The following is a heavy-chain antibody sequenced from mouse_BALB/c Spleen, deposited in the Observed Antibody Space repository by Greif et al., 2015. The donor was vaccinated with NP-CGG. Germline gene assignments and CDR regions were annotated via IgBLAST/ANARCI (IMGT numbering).Heavy chain of an antibody. CDR2: MFPGSGNT. CDR3: ARGETDSGY. D-gene: IGHD3-1*01. Sequence: VQLQQSGPELVKPGASVKISCKASGYSFTSYYIHWVKQRPGQGLEWIGWMFPGSGNTKYNEKFKGKATLTADTSSSTAYMQLSSLTSEDSAVYFCARGETDSGYWGQGTTLTVSS. J-gene: IGHJ2*01. CDR1: GYSFTSYY. V-gene: IGHV1-66*01.